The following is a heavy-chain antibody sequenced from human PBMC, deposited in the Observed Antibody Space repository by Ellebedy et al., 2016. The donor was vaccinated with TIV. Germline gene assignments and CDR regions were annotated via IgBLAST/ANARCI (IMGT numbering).Heavy chain of an antibody. CDR2: IYYSGRT. V-gene: IGHV4-39*07. CDR3: ARDLYYYDRPVTRDMDV. Sequence: MPSETLSLTCTVSGGSISSSYYWVWIRQIPGKGLEWIGSIYYSGRTYYNASLESRVTISIDTSKNQFSLILTSVTAADTAIYYCARDLYYYDRPVTRDMDVWGKGTTVTVS. D-gene: IGHD3-22*01. CDR1: GGSISSSYY. J-gene: IGHJ6*03.